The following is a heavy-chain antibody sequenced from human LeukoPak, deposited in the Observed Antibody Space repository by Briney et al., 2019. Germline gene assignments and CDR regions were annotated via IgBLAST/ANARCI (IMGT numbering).Heavy chain of an antibody. V-gene: IGHV1-2*02. CDR3: ARDRSKVVTQNWFDP. D-gene: IGHD2-15*01. J-gene: IGHJ5*02. CDR1: GYTFTGYY. CDR2: INPNSGGT. Sequence: ASVKVSCKASGYTFTGYYMHWVRQAPGQGLEWMGWINPNSGGTNYAQKFQGRVTMTRDTSISTAYMELSRLRSDDTAVYYCARDRSKVVTQNWFDPWGQGTLVTVSS.